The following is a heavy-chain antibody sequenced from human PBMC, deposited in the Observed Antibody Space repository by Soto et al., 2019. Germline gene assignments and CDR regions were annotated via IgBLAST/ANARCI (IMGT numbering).Heavy chain of an antibody. D-gene: IGHD3-22*01. CDR2: IYHSGST. V-gene: IGHV4-4*02. CDR1: GGSISISNW. Sequence: PSDTLSLTCAVSGGSISISNWWSWVRQPPGKGLEWIGEIYHSGSTNYNPSLKSRVTISVDKSKNQFSLKLSSVTAADTAVYYCARVRVSSGYYDNFDYWGQGTLVTVSS. J-gene: IGHJ4*02. CDR3: ARVRVSSGYYDNFDY.